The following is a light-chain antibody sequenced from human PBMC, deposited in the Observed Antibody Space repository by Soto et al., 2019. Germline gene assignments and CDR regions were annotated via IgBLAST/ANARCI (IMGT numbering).Light chain of an antibody. CDR1: QDVMYD. CDR2: GAS. Sequence: EIVLTQSPATLSVSPGGRATLSCRASQDVMYDLAWYQQKPGQAPRLLVYGASTRVTDAPPRFRGSGSGREFSLTISSLQSEDFATYYCQQYRSWPRTFGQGSRVEIK. J-gene: IGKJ1*01. V-gene: IGKV3-15*01. CDR3: QQYRSWPRT.